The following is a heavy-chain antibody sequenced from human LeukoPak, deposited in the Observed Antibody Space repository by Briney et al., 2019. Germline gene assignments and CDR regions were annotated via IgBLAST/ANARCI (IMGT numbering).Heavy chain of an antibody. J-gene: IGHJ3*02. CDR1: GFTFSAYA. D-gene: IGHD4-17*01. V-gene: IGHV3-23*01. CDR2: IRGGGTSE. CDR3: ARDPNGDYIGAFDM. Sequence: GGSLRLSCTASGFTFSAYAMMWVRQAPGKGPEWVSAIRGGGTSEFYADSVKGRSRISRDNSKDTLFLQMNSLRAEDTAVYYCARDPNGDYIGAFDMWGPGTMVTVSS.